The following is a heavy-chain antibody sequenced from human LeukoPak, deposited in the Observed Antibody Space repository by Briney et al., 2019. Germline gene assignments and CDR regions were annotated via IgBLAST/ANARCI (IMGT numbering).Heavy chain of an antibody. CDR3: ARRSFDS. CDR2: IYPGDSDT. Sequence: GESLKISCKGSGYSFNTYWIGWVRQMPGKGLEWMGIIYPGDSDTKYSPSFEGQVTISVDKSINTAYLQWTSLRASDTAMYFCARRSFDSWGQGTRVTVSP. D-gene: IGHD6-19*01. V-gene: IGHV5-51*01. CDR1: GYSFNTYW. J-gene: IGHJ4*02.